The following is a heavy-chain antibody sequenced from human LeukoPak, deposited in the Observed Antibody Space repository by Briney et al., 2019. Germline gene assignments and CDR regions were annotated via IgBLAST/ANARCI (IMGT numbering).Heavy chain of an antibody. D-gene: IGHD3-10*02. V-gene: IGHV4-39*01. CDR1: GGSITENSYY. J-gene: IGHJ6*03. CDR3: VRQPLRSRYYYYYYVDV. CDR2: IYYSGTT. Sequence: PSETLSLTCTVSGGSITENSYYWGWIRQSPGKGLEWIGSIYYSGTTYYNPSLKSRVTISVDTSKNQFSLSLSSVTAADAAVYRCVRQPLRSRYYYYYYVDVWGKGTAVTVSS.